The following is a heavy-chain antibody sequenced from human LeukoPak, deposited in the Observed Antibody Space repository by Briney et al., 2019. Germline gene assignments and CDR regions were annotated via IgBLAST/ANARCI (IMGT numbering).Heavy chain of an antibody. D-gene: IGHD3-16*01. V-gene: IGHV3-23*01. CDR1: GLSFSTFA. J-gene: IGHJ4*02. CDR3: ARASWVSSTDAVR. Sequence: GGPLRLSCAASGLSFSTFAMSWVRQGPATGLEWVSSLRGNGETFYADSVKGRFTLSSDSSRNTVYYQLNNLRVEDTAIYYCARASWVSSTDAVRWGQGTLVTVSS. CDR2: LRGNGET.